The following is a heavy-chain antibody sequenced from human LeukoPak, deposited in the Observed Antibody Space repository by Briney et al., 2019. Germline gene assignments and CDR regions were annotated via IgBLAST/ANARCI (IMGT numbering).Heavy chain of an antibody. J-gene: IGHJ4*02. D-gene: IGHD3-3*01. CDR2: ISYDGSNK. Sequence: PGGSLRLSCAASGFTFSSYGMHWVRQAPGKGLEWVAVISYDGSNKYYADSVKGRFTISRDNSKNTLYLQMNSLRAEDTAVYYCAKDQKPDPRFWSGYYPPGDYWGQGTLVTVSS. V-gene: IGHV3-30*18. CDR1: GFTFSSYG. CDR3: AKDQKPDPRFWSGYYPPGDY.